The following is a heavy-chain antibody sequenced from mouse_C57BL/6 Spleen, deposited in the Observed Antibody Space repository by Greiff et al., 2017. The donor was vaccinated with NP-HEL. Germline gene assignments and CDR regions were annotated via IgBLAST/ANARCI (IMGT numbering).Heavy chain of an antibody. D-gene: IGHD2-3*01. J-gene: IGHJ4*01. CDR1: GYTFTSYW. Sequence: QVQLKQPGTELVKPGASVKLSCKASGYTFTSYWMHWVKQRPGQGLEWIGNINPSNGGTNYNEKFKSKATLTVDKSSSTAYMQLSSLTSEDSAVYYCARSWDDGYFYYAMDYWGQGTSVTVSS. CDR3: ARSWDDGYFYYAMDY. CDR2: INPSNGGT. V-gene: IGHV1-53*01.